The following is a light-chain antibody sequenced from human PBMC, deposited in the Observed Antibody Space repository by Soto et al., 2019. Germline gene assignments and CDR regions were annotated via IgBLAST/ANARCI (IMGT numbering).Light chain of an antibody. CDR2: GNN. V-gene: IGLV1-40*01. Sequence: QSVLAQPPSVSGAPGQKVTISCTGSSSNIGAGYDLHWYQHLPGTAPKLLTHGNNHRPSGVPDRFSGSKSGTSASLAISGLQPEDEADYCCAAWDDSLNEYVFGDGTKVTV. CDR1: SSNIGAGYD. CDR3: AAWDDSLNEYV. J-gene: IGLJ1*01.